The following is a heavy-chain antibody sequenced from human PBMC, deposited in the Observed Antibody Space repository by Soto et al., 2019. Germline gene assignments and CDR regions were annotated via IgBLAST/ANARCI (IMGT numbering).Heavy chain of an antibody. J-gene: IGHJ4*02. CDR1: GGSISRYS. Sequence: SETLSLTCTVSGGSISRYSWSWIRKPPGKGLEWIGYIYYSGSTNYNPSLKSRVTISVDTSKDQFSLKLSSVTAADTAVYYCARRRIDYYGSGSYYDYWGQGTLVTVSS. CDR2: IYYSGST. V-gene: IGHV4-59*08. CDR3: ARRRIDYYGSGSYYDY. D-gene: IGHD3-10*01.